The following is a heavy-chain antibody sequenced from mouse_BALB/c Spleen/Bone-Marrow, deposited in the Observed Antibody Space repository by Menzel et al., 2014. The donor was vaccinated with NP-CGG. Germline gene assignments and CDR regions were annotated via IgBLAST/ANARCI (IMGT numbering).Heavy chain of an antibody. V-gene: IGHV1-26*01. CDR3: ARWDYYGYTMDY. CDR2: INPSNGGT. J-gene: IGHJ4*01. D-gene: IGHD1-1*01. Sequence: LVESGASMKISCKASGYSFTGYTMNWVKQSHGKNLEWIGLINPSNGGTSYNQKFKGKATLTEDKSSSTAYMELLSLTSEDSAVYYCARWDYYGYTMDYWGQGTSVTVSS. CDR1: GYSFTGYT.